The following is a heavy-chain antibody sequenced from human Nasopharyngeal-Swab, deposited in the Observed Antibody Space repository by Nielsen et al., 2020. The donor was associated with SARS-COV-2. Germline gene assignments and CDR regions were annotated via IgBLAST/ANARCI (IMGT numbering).Heavy chain of an antibody. CDR2: ISRSGTSI. CDR3: AAGLRGGFEIDY. CDR1: GFTFSDYY. V-gene: IGHV3-11*04. Sequence: GESLKISCAGSGFTFSDYYMTWNRQAPGKGLEWVSYISRSGTSIYYSDSVKGRFTISRDNANNSLYLQMNRPRAADTAFYVCAAGLRGGFEIDYWGQGTLVTVSS. D-gene: IGHD3-10*01. J-gene: IGHJ4*02.